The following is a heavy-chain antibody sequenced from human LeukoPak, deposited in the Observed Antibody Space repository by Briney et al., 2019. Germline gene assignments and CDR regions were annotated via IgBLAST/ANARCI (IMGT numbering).Heavy chain of an antibody. CDR1: GGSIRSYY. Sequence: PSETLSLTCTVSGGSIRSYYWSWIRQPPGKGLEWIGYVYFYDFGSTSYNPSLKSRVTISADTSKNQLSLKLTSVTTADTAVYYCARQRDDSGYPRMSDSWGQGTLVTVSS. V-gene: IGHV4-59*08. J-gene: IGHJ5*01. CDR3: ARQRDDSGYPRMSDS. CDR2: VYFYDFGST. D-gene: IGHD3-22*01.